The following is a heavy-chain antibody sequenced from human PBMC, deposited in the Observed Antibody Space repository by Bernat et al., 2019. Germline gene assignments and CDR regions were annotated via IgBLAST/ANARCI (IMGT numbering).Heavy chain of an antibody. V-gene: IGHV3-11*06. CDR1: GFTFSDYY. CDR2: ISSSSSYT. Sequence: QVQLVESGGGLVKPGGSLRLSCAASGFTFSDYYMSWIRQAPGKGLDWVSYISSSSSYTNYADSVKGRFTISRDNSKNTLYLQMNSLRAEDTAVYYCAKPSSGYSFPYYFDYWGQGTLVTVSS. CDR3: AKPSSGYSFPYYFDY. J-gene: IGHJ4*02. D-gene: IGHD3-22*01.